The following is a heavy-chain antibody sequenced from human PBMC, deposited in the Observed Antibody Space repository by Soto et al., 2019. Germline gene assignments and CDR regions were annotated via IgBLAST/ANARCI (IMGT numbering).Heavy chain of an antibody. CDR3: ARDPVGIAVAGTGVWFDP. V-gene: IGHV4-31*03. D-gene: IGHD6-19*01. CDR1: GGSISSGGYY. J-gene: IGHJ5*02. Sequence: PSETLSLTCTVSGGSISSGGYYWSWIRQHPGKGLEWIGYIYYSGSTYYNPSLKSRVTISVDTSKNQFSLKLSSVTAADTAVYYCARDPVGIAVAGTGVWFDPWGQGTLVTVSS. CDR2: IYYSGST.